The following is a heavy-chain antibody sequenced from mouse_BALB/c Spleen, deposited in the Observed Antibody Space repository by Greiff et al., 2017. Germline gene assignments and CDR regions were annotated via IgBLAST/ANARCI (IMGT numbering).Heavy chain of an antibody. CDR2: ISYDGSN. CDR3: AKYRFAWFAY. D-gene: IGHD2-14*01. J-gene: IGHJ3*01. CDR1: GYSITSGYY. Sequence: ESGPGLVKPSQSLSLTCSVTGYSITSGYYWNWIRQLPGNKLEWMGYISYDGSNNYNPSLKNRISITRDTSKNQFFLKLNSVTTEDTATYYCAKYRFAWFAYWGQGTLVTVSA. V-gene: IGHV3-6*02.